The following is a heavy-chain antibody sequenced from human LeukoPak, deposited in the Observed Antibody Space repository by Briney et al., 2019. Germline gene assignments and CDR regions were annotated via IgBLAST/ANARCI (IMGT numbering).Heavy chain of an antibody. Sequence: SMKVSCKASGGTFSSYAISWVRQAPGQGLEWMGGIIPIFGTANYAQKFQGRVTITTDESTSTAYMELSSLRSEDTAVYYCARGDGYLIPGFDYWGQGTLVTVSS. CDR1: GGTFSSYA. CDR3: ARGDGYLIPGFDY. V-gene: IGHV1-69*05. D-gene: IGHD5-24*01. CDR2: IIPIFGTA. J-gene: IGHJ4*02.